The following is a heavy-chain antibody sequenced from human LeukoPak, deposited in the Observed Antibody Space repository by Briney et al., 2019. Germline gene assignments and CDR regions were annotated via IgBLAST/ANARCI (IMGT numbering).Heavy chain of an antibody. CDR1: GFTFSSYA. J-gene: IGHJ4*02. Sequence: GGSLRLSCAASGFTFSSYAMHWVRQAPGKGLEWVAVISYDGSNKHYADSVKGRFTISRDNSKNTLYLQMNSLRAEDTAVYYCANSEYSSSWAFDYWGQGTLVTVSS. V-gene: IGHV3-30*01. CDR3: ANSEYSSSWAFDY. CDR2: ISYDGSNK. D-gene: IGHD6-13*01.